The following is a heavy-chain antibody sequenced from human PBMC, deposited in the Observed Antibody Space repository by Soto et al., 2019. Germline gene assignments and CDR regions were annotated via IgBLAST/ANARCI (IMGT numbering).Heavy chain of an antibody. J-gene: IGHJ4*02. CDR1: GGSMSTGGYF. CDR3: ARARNRYFDY. D-gene: IGHD1-1*01. Sequence: QVHLQESGPGLVRPSESLSLTCNVSGGSMSTGGYFWSWVRQPPGKGLEWIGYVFRSGSINYSPSFKSRVTISIDTSKNQFSLMLKSVTAADTAVYFCARARNRYFDYWGQGALVTVSS. CDR2: VFRSGSI. V-gene: IGHV4-61*08.